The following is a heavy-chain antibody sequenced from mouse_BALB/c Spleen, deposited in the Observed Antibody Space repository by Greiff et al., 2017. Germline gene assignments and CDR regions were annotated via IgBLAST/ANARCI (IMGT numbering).Heavy chain of an antibody. J-gene: IGHJ2*01. Sequence: EAGGGLVQPKGSLKLSCAASGFTFNTYAMNWVRQAPGKGLEWVARIRSKSNNYATYYADSVKDRFTISRDDSQSMLYLQMNNLKTEDTAMYYCVRQGIMFDYWGQGTTLTVSS. CDR1: GFTFNTYA. V-gene: IGHV10-1*02. D-gene: IGHD2-4*01. CDR2: IRSKSNNYAT. CDR3: VRQGIMFDY.